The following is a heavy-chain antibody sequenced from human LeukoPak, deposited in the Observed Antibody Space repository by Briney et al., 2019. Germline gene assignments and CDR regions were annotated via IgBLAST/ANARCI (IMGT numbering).Heavy chain of an antibody. CDR1: GGSMSGYS. CDR3: ARDPNTGAVDY. CDR2: IYYGGGT. J-gene: IGHJ4*02. Sequence: PSETLSLTCTVSGGSMSGYSWNWIRQPPGKGLEWIGLIYYGGGTNYNPSLKSRAAISVDTSKNQFSLKLSSVTAADTAVYYCARDPNTGAVDYWGQGTLVTVSS. V-gene: IGHV4-59*12. D-gene: IGHD1-14*01.